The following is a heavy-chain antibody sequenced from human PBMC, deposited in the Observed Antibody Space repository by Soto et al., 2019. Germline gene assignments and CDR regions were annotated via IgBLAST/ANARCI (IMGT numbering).Heavy chain of an antibody. CDR1: GGSISRYF. CDR3: ARHVGLFWFEETHAWIDY. J-gene: IGHJ4*02. CDR2: IYYNGST. D-gene: IGHD3-10*01. Sequence: PSETLSLTCTVSGGSISRYFWSWIRQPPGKALEYIGYIYYNGSTNFNPSLRSRVTMSVDASKNHFSLKLTSVTAADAAVYFCARHVGLFWFEETHAWIDYWGRGTQVTVSS. V-gene: IGHV4-59*08.